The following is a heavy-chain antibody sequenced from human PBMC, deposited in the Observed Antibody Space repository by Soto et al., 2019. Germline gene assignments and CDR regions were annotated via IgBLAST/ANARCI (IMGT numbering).Heavy chain of an antibody. CDR1: GYSFTTYG. CDR2: ISTYNGHT. D-gene: IGHD4-17*01. J-gene: IGHJ4*02. CDR3: ARESDYGGYGSDY. V-gene: IGHV1-18*01. Sequence: QVHLVQSGTEMRRPGASVKVSCNGSGYSFTTYGVNWVRQAPGQGLEWMGWISTYNGHTTYGHKFQGRVTMTTDTSASTVHMELRRLTSDDTAVYSCARESDYGGYGSDYWGQGTLVIISS.